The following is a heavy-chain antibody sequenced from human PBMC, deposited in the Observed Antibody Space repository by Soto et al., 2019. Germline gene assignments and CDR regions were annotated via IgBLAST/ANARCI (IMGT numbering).Heavy chain of an antibody. Sequence: GGSLRLSCAASGFTFSNYGMHWVRQAPGKGLEWVAVISDDGVSKYYADSVQGRFTISRDNSESAVFLQMNSLRPDDTALYFCARAYYFGSGTSYTSYYWGQGTQVTVSS. V-gene: IGHV3-30*03. CDR1: GFTFSNYG. CDR2: ISDDGVSK. CDR3: ARAYYFGSGTSYTSYY. D-gene: IGHD3-10*01. J-gene: IGHJ4*02.